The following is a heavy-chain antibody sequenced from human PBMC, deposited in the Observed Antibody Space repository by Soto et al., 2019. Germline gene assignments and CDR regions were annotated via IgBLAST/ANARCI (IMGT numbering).Heavy chain of an antibody. CDR2: IYTSGST. J-gene: IGHJ4*02. V-gene: IGHV4-4*07. CDR1: GGSISSYH. Sequence: PSETLSLTCTVSGGSISSYHWSWIRQPAGKGLEWIGRIYTSGSTNYNPSLKSRVTMSVDTSKNQFSLKLSSVTAADTAVYYCARDIGIAVTGGFDYWGQGTLVTVYS. CDR3: ARDIGIAVTGGFDY. D-gene: IGHD6-19*01.